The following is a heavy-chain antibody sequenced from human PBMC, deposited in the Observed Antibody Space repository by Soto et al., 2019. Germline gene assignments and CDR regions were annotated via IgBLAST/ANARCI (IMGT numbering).Heavy chain of an antibody. CDR3: AKGPHYYGSGSYYMLDVPSPMDV. J-gene: IGHJ6*02. D-gene: IGHD3-10*01. Sequence: GGSLRLSCAASGFTFSSYAMSWVRQAPGKGLEWVSAISGSGGSTYYADSVKGRFTISRDNSKNTLYLQMNSLRAEDTAVYYCAKGPHYYGSGSYYMLDVPSPMDVWGQGTTVTVSS. CDR2: ISGSGGST. V-gene: IGHV3-23*01. CDR1: GFTFSSYA.